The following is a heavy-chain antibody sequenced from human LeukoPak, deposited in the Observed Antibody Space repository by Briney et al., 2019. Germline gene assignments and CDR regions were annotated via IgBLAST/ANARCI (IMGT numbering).Heavy chain of an antibody. CDR3: ARDSAMDSSGRFDY. CDR1: GYTFTSYG. D-gene: IGHD6-19*01. V-gene: IGHV1-18*01. J-gene: IGHJ4*02. Sequence: ASVKVSCKASGYTFTSYGISWVRQAPGQGLEWMGWISAYNGNTNYAQKLQGRVTMTTDTSTSTAYMELRSLRSDDTAVNYCARDSAMDSSGRFDYWGQGTLVTVSS. CDR2: ISAYNGNT.